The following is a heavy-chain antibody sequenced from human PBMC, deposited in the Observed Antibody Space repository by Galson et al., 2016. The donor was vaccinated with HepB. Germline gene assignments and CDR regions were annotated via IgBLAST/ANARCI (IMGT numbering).Heavy chain of an antibody. V-gene: IGHV3-30-3*02. CDR2: ISYDGSNK. CDR1: GITFNTYA. Sequence: SLRLSCAASGITFNTYAMHWVRQAPGNGLEWLALISYDGSNKYYADSVKGRLTISRDNSKNTLYLQMHSLRAEDTAVYYCVQGSTAPAVWGKGTTVTVSS. D-gene: IGHD1-26*01. CDR3: VQGSTAPAV. J-gene: IGHJ6*04.